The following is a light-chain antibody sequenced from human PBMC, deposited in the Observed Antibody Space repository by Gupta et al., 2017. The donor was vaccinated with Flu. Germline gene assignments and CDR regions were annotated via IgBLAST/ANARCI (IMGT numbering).Light chain of an antibody. CDR1: QSVIYSY. J-gene: IGKJ1*01. CDR2: GAS. V-gene: IGKV3-20*01. Sequence: VFTLSPDTLSLSPGERATLSCRASQSVIYSYLAWYQHKPGQAPRLLIYGASSRATGIPDRFTGSGSGTDFTLTISRLEPEDFAVYCCQQYGDSPPTFGHGTKVELK. CDR3: QQYGDSPPT.